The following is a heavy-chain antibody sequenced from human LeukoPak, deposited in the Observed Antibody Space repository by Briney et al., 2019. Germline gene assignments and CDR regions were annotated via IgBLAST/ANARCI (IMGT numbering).Heavy chain of an antibody. Sequence: SETLSLTCAVYGGSFSGHYWSWIRQPPGKGLEWIGEINHSGSTNYNPSLKSRVTISVDTSKCQCSLKLSSVTAADTAVYYCSSQWLVSDAFDIWGQGTMVTVSS. J-gene: IGHJ3*02. CDR1: GGSFSGHY. V-gene: IGHV4-34*01. CDR2: INHSGST. CDR3: SSQWLVSDAFDI. D-gene: IGHD6-19*01.